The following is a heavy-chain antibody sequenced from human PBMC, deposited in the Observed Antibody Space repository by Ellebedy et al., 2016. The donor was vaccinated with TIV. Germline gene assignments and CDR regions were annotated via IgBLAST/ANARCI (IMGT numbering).Heavy chain of an antibody. V-gene: IGHV4-61*01. Sequence: SETLSLTCIVSGAFVSSDSYYWTWIRQPPGRGLEWIGYIYYRGNTEYNPSLKSRVTISVDTSKNQFSLKLRSMTAADTAVYYCMRSHGAYWGQGTLVTVSS. CDR1: GAFVSSDSYY. J-gene: IGHJ4*02. CDR2: IYYRGNT. CDR3: MRSHGAY.